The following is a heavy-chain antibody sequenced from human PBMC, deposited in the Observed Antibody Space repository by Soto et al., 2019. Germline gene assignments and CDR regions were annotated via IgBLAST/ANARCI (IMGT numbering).Heavy chain of an antibody. D-gene: IGHD3-10*01. CDR3: ARRGRFGTSGGSRRYYYYGMDV. Sequence: SETLSLTCAVYGGSFSGYYWSWIRQPPGKGLEWIGEINHSGSTNYNPSLKSRVTISVDTSKNQFSLKLSSVTAADTAVYYCARRGRFGTSGGSRRYYYYGMDVWGQGTTVTVSS. CDR1: GGSFSGYY. CDR2: INHSGST. J-gene: IGHJ6*02. V-gene: IGHV4-34*01.